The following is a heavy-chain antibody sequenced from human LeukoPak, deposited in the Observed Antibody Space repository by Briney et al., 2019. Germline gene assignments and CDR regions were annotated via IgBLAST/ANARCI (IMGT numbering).Heavy chain of an antibody. CDR3: VRDNYGVDY. Sequence: GGSLRLSCAASGFTFSRDWMQWIRQAPGQGLVWVSHINSDGSSTTYADSVKGRFTTSRDNAKNTLYLQMNSLRAEDTAVYYCVRDNYGVDYWGQGTLVTVSS. V-gene: IGHV3-74*03. J-gene: IGHJ4*02. CDR1: GFTFSRDW. D-gene: IGHD3-10*01. CDR2: INSDGSST.